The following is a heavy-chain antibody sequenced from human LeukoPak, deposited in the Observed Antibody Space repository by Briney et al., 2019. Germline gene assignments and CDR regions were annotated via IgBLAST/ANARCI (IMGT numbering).Heavy chain of an antibody. CDR2: ISAYNGNT. CDR3: ARDLSRYFDWLLMSGGNYFDY. D-gene: IGHD3-9*01. J-gene: IGHJ4*02. Sequence: ASVKASCKASGGTFSSYAISWVRQAPGQGLEWMGWISAYNGNTNYAQKLQGRVTMTTDTSTSTAYMELRSLRSDDTAVYYCARDLSRYFDWLLMSGGNYFDYWGQGTLVTVSS. V-gene: IGHV1-18*01. CDR1: GGTFSSYA.